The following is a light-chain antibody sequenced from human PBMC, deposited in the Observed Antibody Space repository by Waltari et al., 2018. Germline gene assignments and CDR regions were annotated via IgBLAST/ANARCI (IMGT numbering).Light chain of an antibody. CDR2: WAS. V-gene: IGKV4-1*01. CDR3: RQYYNTPLT. J-gene: IGKJ3*01. Sequence: DIVMTQSPESLAVSLGERATINCKSSLSLLYNSNNKNYLAWYQQKPGQPPKLLIYWASTRESGVPERFSGSGSRTDFTLTISSLQAEDVAVYFCRQYYNTPLTFGPGTKVDVK. CDR1: LSLLYNSNNKNY.